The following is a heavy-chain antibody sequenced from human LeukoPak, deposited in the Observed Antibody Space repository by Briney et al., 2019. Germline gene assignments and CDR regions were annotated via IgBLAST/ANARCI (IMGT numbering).Heavy chain of an antibody. CDR3: ARVVYSGYDFRGAMDV. D-gene: IGHD5-12*01. V-gene: IGHV4-59*01. CDR2: IYYTGST. Sequence: ASETLSLTCTLSGGSISSYYWSWIRQPPGKGLEWIGYIYYTGSTNHNPSLKSRVTISVDTSKNQFSLKLSSVTAADTAVYYCARVVYSGYDFRGAMDVWGKGTTVTVSS. J-gene: IGHJ6*03. CDR1: GGSISSYY.